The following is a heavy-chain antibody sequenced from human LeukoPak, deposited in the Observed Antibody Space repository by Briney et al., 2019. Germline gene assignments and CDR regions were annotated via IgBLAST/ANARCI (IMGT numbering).Heavy chain of an antibody. Sequence: PGGSLRLSCAASGFTFSDYYMTWISQAPGKGLEWVSHISRSSGTIYYADSVQGRFTVSRDNGKKSLYLQMSYLRAEDTAVYYCVREAKMTNILWGQGTLVTVSS. CDR1: GFTFSDYY. CDR2: ISRSSGTI. V-gene: IGHV3-11*01. D-gene: IGHD2-21*01. J-gene: IGHJ4*02. CDR3: VREAKMTNIL.